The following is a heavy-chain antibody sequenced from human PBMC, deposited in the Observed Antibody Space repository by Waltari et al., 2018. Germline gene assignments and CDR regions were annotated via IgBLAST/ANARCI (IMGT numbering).Heavy chain of an antibody. Sequence: EVQLVESGGGLVQPGGSLRLSCAASGFTFSSYWMSWVRQAPGQGLGWVANIKQDGSEKYYVDSGKGRFTISRDNAKNSLYLQMNSLRAEDTAVYYCTRDRQLWGYYGSGSYYTIDYWGQGTLVTVSS. CDR2: IKQDGSEK. D-gene: IGHD3-10*01. V-gene: IGHV3-7*01. J-gene: IGHJ4*02. CDR3: TRDRQLWGYYGSGSYYTIDY. CDR1: GFTFSSYW.